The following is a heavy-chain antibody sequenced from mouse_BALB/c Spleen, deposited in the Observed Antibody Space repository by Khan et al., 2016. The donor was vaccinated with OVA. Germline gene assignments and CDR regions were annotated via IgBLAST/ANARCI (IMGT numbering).Heavy chain of an antibody. J-gene: IGHJ4*01. CDR1: GFSLSRYN. CDR2: IWGGGGK. CDR3: ARAYYRYDGYYAMDY. D-gene: IGHD2-14*01. Sequence: VQLQESGPGLVAPSQSLSITCTVSGFSLSRYNIHWVRQPPGKGLGGLGMIWGGGGKEYNSTFKSRLSISKDNSKSQVFLKMNSLQTDDTAMYYCARAYYRYDGYYAMDYWGQVTSVTVSS. V-gene: IGHV2-6-4*01.